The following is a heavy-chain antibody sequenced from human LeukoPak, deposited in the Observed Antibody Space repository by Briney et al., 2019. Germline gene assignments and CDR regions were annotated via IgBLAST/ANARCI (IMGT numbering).Heavy chain of an antibody. V-gene: IGHV3-7*01. Sequence: PGGSLRLSCAASGFTFSSYWMSWVRQAPGKGLEWVANIKQDGSEKYYVDSVKGRFTISRDNAKNSLYLQMNSLRAEDTAVYYCARAPDFIVVVPAAIPGGHDYWGQGTLVTVSS. D-gene: IGHD2-2*01. CDR1: GFTFSSYW. CDR3: ARAPDFIVVVPAAIPGGHDY. J-gene: IGHJ4*02. CDR2: IKQDGSEK.